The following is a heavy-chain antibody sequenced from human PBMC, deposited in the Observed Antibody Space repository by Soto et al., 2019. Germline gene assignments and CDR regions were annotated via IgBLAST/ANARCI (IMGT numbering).Heavy chain of an antibody. CDR2: INPNSGGT. D-gene: IGHD4-17*01. CDR1: GYTFTGYY. V-gene: IGHV1-2*02. Sequence: RASVKVSCTASGYTFTGYYMHWVRQAPGQGLEWMGWINPNSGGTNYAQKFQGRVTMTRDTSISTAYMELSRLRSDDTAVYYCARRATPPTVVTLGFDPWGQGTLVTVSS. CDR3: ARRATPPTVVTLGFDP. J-gene: IGHJ5*02.